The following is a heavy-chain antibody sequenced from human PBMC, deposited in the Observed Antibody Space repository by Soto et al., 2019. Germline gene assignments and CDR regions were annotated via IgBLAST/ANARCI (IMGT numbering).Heavy chain of an antibody. CDR1: GGSISSYF. J-gene: IGHJ4*02. Sequence: ETLSRTYTVSGGSISSYFWRWIMHPPGKGLEWNGYIYYSGCTNYNPSLTSRITISVDTSKNQFSLKLSSVTAADTAVYYCARVELLSQDYGFDYWGQGTLVTVSS. D-gene: IGHD1-26*01. CDR2: IYYSGCT. CDR3: ARVELLSQDYGFDY. V-gene: IGHV4-59*01.